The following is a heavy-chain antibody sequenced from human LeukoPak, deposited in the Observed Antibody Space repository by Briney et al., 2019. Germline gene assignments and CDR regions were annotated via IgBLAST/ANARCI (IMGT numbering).Heavy chain of an antibody. V-gene: IGHV3-7*03. J-gene: IGHJ3*02. CDR1: GFTFSNFW. CDR3: AKGSGSYYDDAFDI. D-gene: IGHD1-26*01. CDR2: IKDDGSAK. Sequence: GGSLRLSCTVSGFTFSNFWMSWVRQAPGKGLERVANIKDDGSAKFYLASVEGRFTISRDNAKSSLYLQMNSLRAEDTALYYCAKGSGSYYDDAFDIWGQGTMVTVSS.